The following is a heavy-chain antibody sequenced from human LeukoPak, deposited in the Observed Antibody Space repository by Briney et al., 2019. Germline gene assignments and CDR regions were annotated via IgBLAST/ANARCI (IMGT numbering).Heavy chain of an antibody. V-gene: IGHV4-39*01. D-gene: IGHD6-13*01. CDR2: IYYSGST. CDR1: GGSISSSSYY. Sequence: SSETLSLTCTVSGGSISSSSYYWGWIRQPPGKGLEWIGSIYYSGSTYYNPSLKSRVTISVDTSKNQFSLKLSSVTAADTAVYYCARRVGVAAAHYFGYWGQGTVDTVSS. CDR3: ARRVGVAAAHYFGY. J-gene: IGHJ4*02.